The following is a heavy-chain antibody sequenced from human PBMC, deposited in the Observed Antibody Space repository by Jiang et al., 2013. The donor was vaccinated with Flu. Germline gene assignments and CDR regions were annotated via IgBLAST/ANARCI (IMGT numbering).Heavy chain of an antibody. V-gene: IGHV1-3*01. CDR3: ARRTGRLFDY. CDR1: GYTFTNNA. CDR2: INVGNGNT. D-gene: IGHD6-6*01. Sequence: AEVKKPGASVKVSCKASGYTFTNNAIHWVRQAPGQRLEWMGWINVGNGNTKYSQKFQGRVTFTRDTSASTVYMELTNLGSEDTAVYYCARRTGRLFDYWGQGTLVTVSS. J-gene: IGHJ4*02.